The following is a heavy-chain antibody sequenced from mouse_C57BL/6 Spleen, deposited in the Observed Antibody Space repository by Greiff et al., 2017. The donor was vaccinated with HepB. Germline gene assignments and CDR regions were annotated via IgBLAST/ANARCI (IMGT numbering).Heavy chain of an antibody. Sequence: QVQLQQPGAELVKPGASVKLSCKASGYTFTSYWMQWVKQRPGQGLEWIGEIDPSDSYTNYNQKFKGKATLTVDTSSSTAYMQLSSLTSEDSAVYYCARSAYYGSSPYYFDYWGQGTTLTVSS. CDR3: ARSAYYGSSPYYFDY. V-gene: IGHV1-50*01. J-gene: IGHJ2*01. CDR1: GYTFTSYW. D-gene: IGHD1-1*01. CDR2: IDPSDSYT.